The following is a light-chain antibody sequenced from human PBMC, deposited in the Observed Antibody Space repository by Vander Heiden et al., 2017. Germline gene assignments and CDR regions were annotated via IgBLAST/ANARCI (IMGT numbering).Light chain of an antibody. CDR3: QRRVSWRQT. J-gene: IGKJ3*01. V-gene: IGKV3-11*01. Sequence: DIVLTQSPATLSLSLGERATLSCRASQSVVTYLAWYQQTPGQAPRLLKYDTSNRATGIPARFSGSGSGTDFTLTISSLEPEDFAVYHCQRRVSWRQTFGHGTKVDI. CDR2: DTS. CDR1: QSVVTY.